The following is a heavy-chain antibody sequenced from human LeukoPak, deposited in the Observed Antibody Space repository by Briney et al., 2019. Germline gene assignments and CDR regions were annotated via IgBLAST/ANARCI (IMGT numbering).Heavy chain of an antibody. Sequence: PWPSVKVSCKASGYTFTGYYMHWVRQAPGQRLEWMGWINPNSGGRNYAQKFQGRVTMTRDTSISKAYMELSRLRSDDTAVYYCARDSGSYLGWFDPWGQGTLVTVSS. CDR1: GYTFTGYY. V-gene: IGHV1-2*02. D-gene: IGHD1-26*01. CDR2: INPNSGGR. CDR3: ARDSGSYLGWFDP. J-gene: IGHJ5*02.